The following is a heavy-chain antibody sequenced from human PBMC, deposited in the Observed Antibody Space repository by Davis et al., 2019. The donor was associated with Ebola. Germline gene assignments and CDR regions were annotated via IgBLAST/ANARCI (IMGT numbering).Heavy chain of an antibody. CDR1: GFTFSDYY. CDR2: TRNKPNSYTA. V-gene: IGHV3-72*01. D-gene: IGHD4-17*01. CDR3: ARGPSTVTTHWFDP. J-gene: IGHJ5*02. Sequence: GGSLRLSCAASGFTFSDYYMDWVRQAPGKGLEWVGRTRNKPNSYTAEYAASVQGRFSISRDESRNSMFLQMNSLKTEDTAVYYCARGPSTVTTHWFDPWGQGTLVTVSS.